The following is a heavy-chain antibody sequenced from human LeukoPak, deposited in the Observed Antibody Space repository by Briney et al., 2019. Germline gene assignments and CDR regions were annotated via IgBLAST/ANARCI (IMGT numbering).Heavy chain of an antibody. Sequence: PGGSLRLSCAASGFTFSNYAMSWVRQAPGKGLQWVSAISCSGRNTYYADSVEGRFAISRDNSKNTLFLPMNSLRAEDTAVYYCAKDEFYDSSINYFDPWGQGTLVTVSS. CDR2: ISCSGRNT. D-gene: IGHD3-22*01. V-gene: IGHV3-23*01. CDR1: GFTFSNYA. CDR3: AKDEFYDSSINYFDP. J-gene: IGHJ5*02.